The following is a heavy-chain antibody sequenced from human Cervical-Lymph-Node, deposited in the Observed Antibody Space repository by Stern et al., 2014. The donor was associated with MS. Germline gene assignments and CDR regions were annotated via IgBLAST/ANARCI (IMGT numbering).Heavy chain of an antibody. CDR3: AKDLRSRIGAINDPDH. CDR1: GFTFSNYA. Sequence: EVPLVESGGGLVQPGGSLRLSCATSGFTFSNYAMSWVRQAPGKGLEWVSAITGRGGSTYYADSVKGRFTISRDNSKNTLYLQMNGLRAEDTAIYYCAKDLRSRIGAINDPDHWGQGTLVTVSS. D-gene: IGHD5-24*01. V-gene: IGHV3-23*04. J-gene: IGHJ4*02. CDR2: ITGRGGST.